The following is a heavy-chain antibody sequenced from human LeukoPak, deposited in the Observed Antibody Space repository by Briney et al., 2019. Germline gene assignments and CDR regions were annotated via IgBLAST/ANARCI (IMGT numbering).Heavy chain of an antibody. CDR2: IYSDGNTT. J-gene: IGHJ4*02. Sequence: RGALRLSCSASGFTFSSYLMHRVRPPPRKGLVWVSRIYSDGNTTNYADSVKGRFTISRDNAKNTLYLQMNSLRAEDTAVYYCARDQGSTSRGIDYWGQGTLVTVSS. CDR3: ARDQGSTSRGIDY. D-gene: IGHD2-2*01. V-gene: IGHV3-74*01. CDR1: GFTFSSYL.